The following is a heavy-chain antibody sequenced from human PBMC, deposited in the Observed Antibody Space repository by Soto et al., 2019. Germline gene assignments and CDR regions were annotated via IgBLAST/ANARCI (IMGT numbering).Heavy chain of an antibody. CDR2: ISGSGDTI. J-gene: IGHJ4*02. Sequence: GGSLRLSCAASGFTFSDYYMSWVRQAPGKGLEWISYISGSGDTIFYADTVKGRFTISRDNARNSLYLQMNSLRSEDTAVYFCASSRPSGNYYKYVLNWGQGTLVTVSS. V-gene: IGHV3-11*01. CDR1: GFTFSDYY. D-gene: IGHD3-10*01. CDR3: ASSRPSGNYYKYVLN.